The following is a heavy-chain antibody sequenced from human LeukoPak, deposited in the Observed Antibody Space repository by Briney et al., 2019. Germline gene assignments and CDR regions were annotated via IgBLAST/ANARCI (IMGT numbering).Heavy chain of an antibody. CDR3: TREGSSYIGWYLDL. Sequence: GGSLRLSCEASGFTVGAYYMSWVRQAPGKGLEWVATIYSGGTTYYADSVKGRFTVSRHISKNTVYLQMNILRIEDTAVYYCTREGSSYIGWYLDLWGRGSLVTVSS. J-gene: IGHJ2*01. D-gene: IGHD4-4*01. CDR1: GFTVGAYY. V-gene: IGHV3-53*04. CDR2: IYSGGTT.